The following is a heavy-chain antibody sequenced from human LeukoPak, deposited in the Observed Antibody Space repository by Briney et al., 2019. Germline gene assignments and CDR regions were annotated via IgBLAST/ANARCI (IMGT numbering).Heavy chain of an antibody. V-gene: IGHV3-74*01. J-gene: IGHJ3*02. CDR1: GFTFSSYW. Sequence: GGSLRLSCAASGFTFSSYWMHWVRQAPGKGLVGVSRINSDGSTTNYADSVKGRFTISRDNAKNTLYLQMNSLRAEDTAAYYCARRSAGRDAFDIWGQGTMVTVSS. CDR2: INSDGSTT. D-gene: IGHD3-3*01. CDR3: ARRSAGRDAFDI.